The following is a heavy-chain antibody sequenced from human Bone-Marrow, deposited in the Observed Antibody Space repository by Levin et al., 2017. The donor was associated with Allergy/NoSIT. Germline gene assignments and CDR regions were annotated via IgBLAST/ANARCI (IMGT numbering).Heavy chain of an antibody. CDR1: GGTFSSYG. J-gene: IGHJ5*02. CDR3: ARELNVATTGSTWFDP. V-gene: IGHV1-69*13. Sequence: SVKVSCKASGGTFSSYGVSWVRQAPGQGLEWMGGIFPISGTANYAQRFQGRVTITADASTSTVFMELSSLRSDDTAVYYCARELNVATTGSTWFDPWGQGSLVTVSS. D-gene: IGHD1-1*01. CDR2: IFPISGTA.